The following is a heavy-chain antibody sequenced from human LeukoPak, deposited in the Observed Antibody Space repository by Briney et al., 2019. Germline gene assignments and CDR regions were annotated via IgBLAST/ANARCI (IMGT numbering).Heavy chain of an antibody. D-gene: IGHD5-12*01. V-gene: IGHV3-74*01. Sequence: PGGSLRLSCATSGFTFTTFWMHWVRQAPGKGLVWVSRINHDGSSTNYADSVKGRFTISRDNAKNTVYLQMNSLRAEDTAVYYCAKDGAWLRFDDWGQGILVTVSS. CDR1: GFTFTTFW. J-gene: IGHJ4*02. CDR2: INHDGSST. CDR3: AKDGAWLRFDD.